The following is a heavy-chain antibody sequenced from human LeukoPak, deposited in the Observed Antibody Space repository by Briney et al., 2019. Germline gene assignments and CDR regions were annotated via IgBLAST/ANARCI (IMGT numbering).Heavy chain of an antibody. CDR1: GYTFSAYV. CDR3: ARGWWDLGEIPF. J-gene: IGHJ4*02. D-gene: IGHD1-26*01. Sequence: GASVKVSCKGSGYTFSAYVLHWVRQAPGQSLEWMGWINGGNGETRYSEHFHGRVTITRDAAAKTSYMELSSLGPEDTAVYYCARGWWDLGEIPFWGQGTL. V-gene: IGHV1-3*01. CDR2: INGGNGET.